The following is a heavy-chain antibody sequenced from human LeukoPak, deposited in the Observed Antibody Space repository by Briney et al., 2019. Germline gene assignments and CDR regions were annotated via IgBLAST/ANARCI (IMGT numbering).Heavy chain of an antibody. Sequence: GASVKVSCKASGYTFTSYDINWVRQATGQGLEWMGWMNPNSGNTGYAQKFQGRVTITRNTSISTAYMELSSLRSEDTAVYYCARGVANLAYLDNWGRGTLVTVSS. D-gene: IGHD5-12*01. V-gene: IGHV1-8*03. CDR1: GYTFTSYD. J-gene: IGHJ4*02. CDR2: MNPNSGNT. CDR3: ARGVANLAYLDN.